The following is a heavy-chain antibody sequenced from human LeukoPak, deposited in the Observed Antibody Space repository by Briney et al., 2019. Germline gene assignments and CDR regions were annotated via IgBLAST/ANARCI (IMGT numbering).Heavy chain of an antibody. Sequence: GSLRLSCSASGFTFSDYALHWVRQAPGEGLEYFSAIGSDGGSTYYADSVKGRFTISRDNSKNTLYLHMSSLRADDTAVYYCAKTGCSATRCYGNYWGRGTLVTVSS. CDR2: IGSDGGST. CDR1: GFTFSDYA. CDR3: AKTGCSATRCYGNY. V-gene: IGHV3-64D*06. J-gene: IGHJ4*02. D-gene: IGHD2-2*01.